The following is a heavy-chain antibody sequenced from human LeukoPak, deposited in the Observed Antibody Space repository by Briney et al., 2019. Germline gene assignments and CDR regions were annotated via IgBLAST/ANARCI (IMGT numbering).Heavy chain of an antibody. CDR1: GFTLSNFW. D-gene: IGHD3-22*01. CDR3: AKGAMPYYDGSGYNYFDY. CDR2: MSGSGGMT. Sequence: PGGSLRLSCAASGFTLSNFWMNWVRQAPGKGLEWVSAMSGSGGMTYYADSVKGRFSISRDNSKNTLHLQMNSLRAEDTAVYYCAKGAMPYYDGSGYNYFDYWGQGTPVTVSS. V-gene: IGHV3-23*01. J-gene: IGHJ4*02.